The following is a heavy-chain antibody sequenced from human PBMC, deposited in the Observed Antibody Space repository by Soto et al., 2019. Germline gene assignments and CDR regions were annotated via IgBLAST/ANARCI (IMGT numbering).Heavy chain of an antibody. J-gene: IGHJ4*02. CDR1: GYTFTGYY. D-gene: IGHD3-22*01. Sequence: ASVKVSCKASGYTFTGYYMHWVRQAPGQGLEWMGWINPNSGGTNYAQKFQGRVTMTRDTSISTAYMELSRLRSDDTAVYYCARSPLDLYYYDSSGYYGYWGQGALVTVSS. CDR2: INPNSGGT. V-gene: IGHV1-2*02. CDR3: ARSPLDLYYYDSSGYYGY.